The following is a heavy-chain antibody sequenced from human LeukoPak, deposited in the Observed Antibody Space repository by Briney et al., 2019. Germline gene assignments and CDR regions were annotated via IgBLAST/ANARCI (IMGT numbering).Heavy chain of an antibody. CDR2: TYYRSKWYN. V-gene: IGHV6-1*01. J-gene: IGHJ4*02. D-gene: IGHD6-19*01. Sequence: SQTLSLTCAISGDSVFSNSSWNWIRQSPSRGLEWLGRTYYRSKWYNDYVVSVKSRITINPDISKNQFSLQLNSVTPEDTAVYYCARSPSPYSSGWYFDYWGQGTLVTVSS. CDR1: GDSVFSNSS. CDR3: ARSPSPYSSGWYFDY.